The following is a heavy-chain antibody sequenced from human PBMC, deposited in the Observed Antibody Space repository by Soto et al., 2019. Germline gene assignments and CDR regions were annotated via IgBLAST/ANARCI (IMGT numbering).Heavy chain of an antibody. J-gene: IGHJ6*02. D-gene: IGHD5-18*01. CDR1: GYSFTRYW. Sequence: GESLKISCTGSGYSFTRYWIDWVRQMPGKGLEWMGRIDPSDSYTNYSPSFQGHVTISADKSISTAYLQWSSLKASDTAMYYCARTSMQSRGYSYGHGGMDVWGQGTTVTVSS. CDR2: IDPSDSYT. V-gene: IGHV5-10-1*01. CDR3: ARTSMQSRGYSYGHGGMDV.